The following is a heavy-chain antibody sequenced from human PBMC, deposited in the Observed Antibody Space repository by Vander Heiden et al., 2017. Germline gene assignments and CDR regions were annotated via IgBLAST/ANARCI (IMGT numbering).Heavy chain of an antibody. CDR1: GFPFSSYA. V-gene: IGHV3-23*01. D-gene: IGHD3-10*01. J-gene: IGHJ3*02. CDR3: AREPIYNSGSGDAFDI. CDR2: ISGSGGGT. Sequence: EVQLLESGGGLVQPGESLRLSCAASGFPFSSYAMSWVRQAPGRGLEWVSAISGSGGGTYYADSVKGRFASSRDNSKNTLYVQMNSLRAEDTAVYYCAREPIYNSGSGDAFDIWGQGTMVTVSS.